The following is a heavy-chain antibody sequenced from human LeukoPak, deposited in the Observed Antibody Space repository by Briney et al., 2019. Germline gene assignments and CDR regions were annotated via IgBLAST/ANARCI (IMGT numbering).Heavy chain of an antibody. Sequence: PSETLSLTCTVSGGSISSYYWSWIRQPPGKGLEWIGYIYYSGSTNYNPSLKSRVTISVDTSKNQFSLKLSSVTAADTVVYYCARMVGMGSDYWGQGTLVTVSS. CDR3: ARMVGMGSDY. V-gene: IGHV4-59*01. J-gene: IGHJ4*02. CDR2: IYYSGST. D-gene: IGHD2-21*01. CDR1: GGSISSYY.